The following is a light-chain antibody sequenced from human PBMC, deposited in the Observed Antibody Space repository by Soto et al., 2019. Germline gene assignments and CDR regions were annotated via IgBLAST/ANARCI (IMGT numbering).Light chain of an antibody. CDR3: LQHNSYPLT. V-gene: IGKV1-17*01. CDR1: QSIRSY. Sequence: DIHMTQSPASLSASVREGVTFTCRASQSIRSYLNWYQQKPGKAPKLLIYKASSLESGVPSRFSGSGSGTEFTLTISSLQTEDFATYYCLQHNSYPLTFGGGTKVDIK. J-gene: IGKJ4*01. CDR2: KAS.